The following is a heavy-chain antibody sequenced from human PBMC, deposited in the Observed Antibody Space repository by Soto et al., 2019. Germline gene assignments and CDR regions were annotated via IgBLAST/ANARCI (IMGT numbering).Heavy chain of an antibody. D-gene: IGHD2-15*01. CDR2: TGSGTGPG. CDR1: GVSLSTNP. J-gene: IGHJ4*02. V-gene: IGHV1-69*06. CDR3: ARRDSGGFYRFFDS. Sequence: SVKVSCKTSGVSLSTNPISWVRQAPGQGLEWMGGTGSGTGPGNHAQKFQGRLTVTADKSTSTVYMELTNLSSEDTAVYYCARRDSGGFYRFFDSWGQGTLVTVSS.